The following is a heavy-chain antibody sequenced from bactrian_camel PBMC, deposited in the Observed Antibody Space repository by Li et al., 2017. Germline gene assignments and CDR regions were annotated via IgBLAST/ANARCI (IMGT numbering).Heavy chain of an antibody. Sequence: HVQLVESGGGSVQAGGSLRLSCVASGNTERPDWMGWFRQAPGKEREGVAAIFTGGISTYYADSVTGRFSITQDNAKKELYLQMNSLTPEDTATYFCAVRFEWQCRIPRLVDSDYNTWGRGTQVTVS. J-gene: IGHJ6*01. V-gene: IGHV3S1*01. CDR2: IFTGGIST. CDR1: GNTERPDW. D-gene: IGHD2*01. CDR3: AVRFEWQCRIPRLVDSDYNT.